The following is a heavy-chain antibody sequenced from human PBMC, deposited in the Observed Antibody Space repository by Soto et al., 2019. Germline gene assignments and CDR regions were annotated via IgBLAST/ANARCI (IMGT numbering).Heavy chain of an antibody. Sequence: PSETLSLTCTVSGGSISSGGYYWSWIRQHPGKGLEWIGYIYYSGSTYYNPSLKSRVTISVDTSKNQFSLKLSSVTAADTAVYYCARDLVATIPYYYYGMDVWGQGTTVTVSS. J-gene: IGHJ6*02. V-gene: IGHV4-31*03. CDR1: GGSISSGGYY. CDR2: IYYSGST. D-gene: IGHD5-12*01. CDR3: ARDLVATIPYYYYGMDV.